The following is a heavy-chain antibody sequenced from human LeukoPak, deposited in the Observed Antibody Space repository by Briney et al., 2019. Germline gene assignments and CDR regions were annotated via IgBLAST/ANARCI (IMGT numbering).Heavy chain of an antibody. Sequence: KPSETLSLTCTVSGGSISSYYWSWIRQPPGKGLEWIGYIYYSGSTNYNPSLKSRVTISIDTSTNQFSLRLNSMTAADTAVYYCARVLRAASWRSYDYWGQGSLVTVSS. J-gene: IGHJ4*02. V-gene: IGHV4-59*01. CDR2: IYYSGST. CDR1: GGSISSYY. CDR3: ARVLRAASWRSYDY. D-gene: IGHD5-18*01.